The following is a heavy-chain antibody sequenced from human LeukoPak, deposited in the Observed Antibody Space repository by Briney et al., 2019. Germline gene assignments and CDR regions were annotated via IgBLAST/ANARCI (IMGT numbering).Heavy chain of an antibody. D-gene: IGHD2-21*02. CDR3: AKDEATYCGGDCYTPDY. J-gene: IGHJ4*02. CDR2: ISYDGSNK. CDR1: GFTFSTYG. Sequence: PGGSLRLSCAASGFTFSTYGMHWVRQAPGKGLEWVAVISYDGSNKYYADSVKGRFTISRDNSKNTLYLQMNSLRAEDTAVYYCAKDEATYCGGDCYTPDYWGQGTLVTVSS. V-gene: IGHV3-30*18.